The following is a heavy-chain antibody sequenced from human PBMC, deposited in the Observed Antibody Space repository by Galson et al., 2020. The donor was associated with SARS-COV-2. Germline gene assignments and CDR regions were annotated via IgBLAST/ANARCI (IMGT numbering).Heavy chain of an antibody. J-gene: IGHJ4*02. Sequence: GGSLRLSCAASGFTFSSYAMSWVRQAPGKGLEWVSVIYSGGSTYYADSVKGRFTISRDNSKNTLYLQMNSLRAEDTAVYYCAKEGSLGGSYWGGFFDYWGQGTLVTVSS. CDR2: IYSGGST. CDR1: GFTFSSYA. D-gene: IGHD1-26*01. V-gene: IGHV3-23*03. CDR3: AKEGSLGGSYWGGFFDY.